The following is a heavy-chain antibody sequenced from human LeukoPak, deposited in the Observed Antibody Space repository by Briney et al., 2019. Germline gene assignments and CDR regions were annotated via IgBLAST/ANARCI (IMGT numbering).Heavy chain of an antibody. J-gene: IGHJ4*02. CDR2: INSDGSST. CDR1: GFPFNRYR. CDR3: AMGPYYYDSSGYYY. V-gene: IGHV3-74*01. Sequence: GGSLRLSCAASGFPFNRYRMHWVRPSPEQALVGFSHINSDGSSTSYADSVKGRFTISRDNAKNTLYLQMNSLRAEDTAVYYCAMGPYYYDSSGYYYWGQGTLVTVSS. D-gene: IGHD3-22*01.